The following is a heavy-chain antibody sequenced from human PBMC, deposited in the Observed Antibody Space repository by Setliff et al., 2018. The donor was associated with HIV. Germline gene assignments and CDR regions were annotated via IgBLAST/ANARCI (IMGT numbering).Heavy chain of an antibody. V-gene: IGHV1-18*01. CDR1: GYVFTDYD. D-gene: IGHD6-19*01. J-gene: IGHJ5*02. CDR3: ARDSGMAVVGTWRRLDP. CDR2: ISGNNANT. Sequence: ASVKVSCKASGYVFTDYDIFWVRQAPGRGLEWIGWISGNNANTNYAQKLQGRVTMTTDTSTSTAHMELRNLRSDDTAVYYCARDSGMAVVGTWRRLDPWGQGTLVTVSS.